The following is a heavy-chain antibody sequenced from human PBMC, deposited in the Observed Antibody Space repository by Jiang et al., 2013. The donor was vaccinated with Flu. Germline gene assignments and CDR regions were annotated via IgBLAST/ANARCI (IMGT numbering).Heavy chain of an antibody. CDR2: IYASGST. D-gene: IGHD2-21*02. J-gene: IGHJ3*01. V-gene: IGHV4-4*07. CDR3: ARTAVLDAFDV. CDR1: GDSISTYS. Sequence: GSGLVKPSETLSLTCTVSGDSISTYSWSWIRQPAGKGLEWIGRIYASGSTKYNPSLKSRVTMSSDTSKNQFSLKLNSVTAADTAVYYCARTAVLDAFDVWGQGTMVTVSS.